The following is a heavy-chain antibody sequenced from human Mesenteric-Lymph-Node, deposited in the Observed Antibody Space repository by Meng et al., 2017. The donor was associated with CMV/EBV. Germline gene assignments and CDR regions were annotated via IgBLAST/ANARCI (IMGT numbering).Heavy chain of an antibody. D-gene: IGHD2-15*01. CDR3: ARGPAVVAAIWFDP. CDR2: MNPNSGNT. CDR1: GYTFTSYD. Sequence: ASVKVSCKASGYTFTSYDINWVRQATGQGLEWMGWMNPNSGNTGYAQKFQGRVTMTRNTSISTAYMELSSLRSEDTAVYYCARGPAVVAAIWFDPWGQGTLVTVSS. V-gene: IGHV1-8*01. J-gene: IGHJ5*02.